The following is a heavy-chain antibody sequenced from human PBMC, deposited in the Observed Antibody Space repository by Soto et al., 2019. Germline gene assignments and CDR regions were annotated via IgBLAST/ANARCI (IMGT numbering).Heavy chain of an antibody. Sequence: ASVKVSCKTSGYTFSNYYINWVRQAPGQGLQWMGRINPSGGSTSYAQKFQGRVTMTRVTSTSTVYMDLSSLTSEDTAVYFCARSQEVVVVPAAPIDYWGQRTLVTVSS. CDR3: ARSQEVVVVPAAPIDY. V-gene: IGHV1-46*01. J-gene: IGHJ4*02. CDR1: GYTFSNYY. CDR2: INPSGGST. D-gene: IGHD2-2*01.